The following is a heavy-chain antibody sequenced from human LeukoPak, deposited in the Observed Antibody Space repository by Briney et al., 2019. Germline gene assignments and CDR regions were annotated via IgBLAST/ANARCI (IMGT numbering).Heavy chain of an antibody. V-gene: IGHV4-34*01. CDR2: INHSGST. CDR1: GGSFSGYY. Sequence: PSETLSLTCAVYGGSFSGYYWSWIRQPPGKGLEWIGEINHSGSTNYNPSLKSRVTISVDTSKNQFSLKLSSVTAADTAVYYCARGWWLQDYWGQGTLVTVSS. CDR3: ARGWWLQDY. J-gene: IGHJ4*02. D-gene: IGHD5-24*01.